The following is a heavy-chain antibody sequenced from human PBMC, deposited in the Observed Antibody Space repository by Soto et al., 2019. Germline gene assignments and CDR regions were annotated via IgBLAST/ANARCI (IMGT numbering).Heavy chain of an antibody. CDR3: ARGGDTAMVCNY. J-gene: IGHJ4*02. V-gene: IGHV3-30-3*01. CDR2: ISYDGSNK. D-gene: IGHD5-18*01. Sequence: GGSLRLSCAASGFTFSSYAMHWVRQAPGKGLEWVAVISYDGSNKYYADSVKGRFTISRDNSKNTLYLQMNSLRAEDRAVYYCARGGDTAMVCNYWGQGTLVTVSS. CDR1: GFTFSSYA.